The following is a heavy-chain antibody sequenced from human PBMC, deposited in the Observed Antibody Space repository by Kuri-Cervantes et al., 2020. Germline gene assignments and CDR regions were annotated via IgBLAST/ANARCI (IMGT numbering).Heavy chain of an antibody. J-gene: IGHJ3*02. CDR3: ARETESDAFDI. V-gene: IGHV3-30*01. D-gene: IGHD1-14*01. Sequence: GESLKISCAASGFTFSSYTMHWVRQAPGKGLEWVAVISYDGSNKYFADSVKGRFTISRDNSKNTLYLQMNSLRADDTAVYFCARETESDAFDIWGQGTMVTVSS. CDR1: GFTFSSYT. CDR2: ISYDGSNK.